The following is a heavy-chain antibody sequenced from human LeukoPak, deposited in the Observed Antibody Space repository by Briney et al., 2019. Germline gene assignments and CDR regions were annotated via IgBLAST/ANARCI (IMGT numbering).Heavy chain of an antibody. J-gene: IGHJ5*02. CDR1: GYTFTSYG. CDR3: ARDAVDGSGNWFDP. D-gene: IGHD3-10*01. Sequence: ASVKVSCKASGYTFTSYGISWVRRAPGQGLEGMGWISAYNGNANYAQKLQGRVTMTTDTSTSTAYMELRSLRSDDTAVYYCARDAVDGSGNWFDPWGQGTLVTVSS. CDR2: ISAYNGNA. V-gene: IGHV1-18*01.